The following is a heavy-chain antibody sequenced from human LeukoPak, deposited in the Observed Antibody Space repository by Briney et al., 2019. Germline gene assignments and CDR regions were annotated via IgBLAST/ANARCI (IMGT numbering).Heavy chain of an antibody. CDR1: GFTFSSYG. CDR2: ISYDGSNK. J-gene: IGHJ6*01. V-gene: IGHV3-30*18. D-gene: IGHD3-9*01. CDR3: AKEYYDILTGLYYGMDV. Sequence: GGSLRLSCAASGFTFSSYGMHWVRQAPGKGLEWVAVISYDGSNKYYADSVKGRFTISRDNSKNTLYLQMNSLRAEDTAVYYCAKEYYDILTGLYYGMDVWGKGPRSPSPQ.